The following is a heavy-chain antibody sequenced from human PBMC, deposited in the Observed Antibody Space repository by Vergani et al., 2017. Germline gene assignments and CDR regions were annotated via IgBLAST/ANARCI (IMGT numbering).Heavy chain of an antibody. CDR2: IYYSGST. CDR3: ARDLRWFDP. Sequence: QVQLQESGPGLVKPSETLSLTCTVPGGSISSYYWSWIRQPPGQGLEWIGYIYYSGSTNYNPSLKSRVTISVDTSKNQFSLKLSSVTAADTAVYYCARDLRWFDPWGQGTLVTVSS. CDR1: GGSISSYY. V-gene: IGHV4-59*01. J-gene: IGHJ5*02.